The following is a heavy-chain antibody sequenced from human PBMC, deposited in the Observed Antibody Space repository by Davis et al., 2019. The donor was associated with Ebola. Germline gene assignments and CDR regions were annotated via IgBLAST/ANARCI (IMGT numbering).Heavy chain of an antibody. Sequence: SETLSLTCAVYGGSFSGYYWSWIRQPPGKGLEWIGEINHSGSTNYNPSLKSRATISVDTSKNQFSLKLSSVTAADTAVYYCARGQRFRAGWFDPWGQGTLVTVSS. CDR2: INHSGST. D-gene: IGHD3-10*01. CDR1: GGSFSGYY. CDR3: ARGQRFRAGWFDP. J-gene: IGHJ5*02. V-gene: IGHV4-34*01.